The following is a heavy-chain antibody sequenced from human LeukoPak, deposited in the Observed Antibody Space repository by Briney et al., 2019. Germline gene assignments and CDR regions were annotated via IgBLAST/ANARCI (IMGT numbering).Heavy chain of an antibody. D-gene: IGHD1-26*01. Sequence: PSGTLSLTCAVSGGYILTTNWWSWVRQPPGKGLEWIGEVHLSGASNYNPSLKSRVNMSIDKSKNQLSLELTSVTAADTAIYYCTRESGAFSPFGFWGQGTLVTVSS. V-gene: IGHV4-4*02. CDR2: VHLSGAS. CDR1: GGYILTTNW. J-gene: IGHJ4*02. CDR3: TRESGAFSPFGF.